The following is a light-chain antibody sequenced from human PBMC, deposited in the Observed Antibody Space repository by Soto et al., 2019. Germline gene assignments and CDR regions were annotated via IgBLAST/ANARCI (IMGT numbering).Light chain of an antibody. J-gene: IGKJ2*01. CDR1: QTVSSSY. V-gene: IGKV3-20*01. CDR2: DAS. CDR3: QQYGSSPYT. Sequence: EIVLTQSPGTLSLSPGDRATLSCRASQTVSSSYLAWYRQKPGQAPRLLIYDASSRATGIPDRFSGGGSGTDFTLTISRLEPEDFAVYNCQQYGSSPYTFGQGTKLEIK.